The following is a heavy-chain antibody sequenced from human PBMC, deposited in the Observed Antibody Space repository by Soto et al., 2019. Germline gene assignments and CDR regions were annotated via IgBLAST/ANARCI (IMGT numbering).Heavy chain of an antibody. CDR2: IDPSDSYT. CDR1: GYSFTSYW. D-gene: IGHD3-10*01. CDR3: ARIDYYGSGSYERIDY. V-gene: IGHV5-10-1*01. Sequence: GESLKISCKGSGYSFTSYWISWVRQMPGKGLEWMGRIDPSDSYTNYSPSFQGHVTISADKSISTAYLQWSSLKASDTAMYYCARIDYYGSGSYERIDYWGQGTLVTVSS. J-gene: IGHJ4*02.